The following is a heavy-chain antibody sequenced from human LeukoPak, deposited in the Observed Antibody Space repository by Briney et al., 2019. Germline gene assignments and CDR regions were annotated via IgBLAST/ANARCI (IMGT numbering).Heavy chain of an antibody. D-gene: IGHD3-16*01. CDR3: AREEGQSLGF. CDR2: IIPIFGTA. Sequence: ASVKVSSTASGGTFSSYAISWVRQAPGQGLEWMGGIIPIFGTANYAQKFQGRVTITADESTSTAYMELSSLRSEDTAVYYCAREEGQSLGFWGQGTLVTVSS. CDR1: GGTFSSYA. V-gene: IGHV1-69*13. J-gene: IGHJ4*02.